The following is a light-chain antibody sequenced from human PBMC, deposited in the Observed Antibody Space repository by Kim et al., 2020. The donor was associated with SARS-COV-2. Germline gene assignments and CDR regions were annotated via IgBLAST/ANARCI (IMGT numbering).Light chain of an antibody. V-gene: IGLV1-40*01. J-gene: IGLJ3*02. CDR3: QSYDSSLSGWV. CDR1: SSNIGAGYD. CDR2: GNS. Sequence: QRVTTSCTGSSSNIGAGYDVHWYQQLPGTAPKLLIYGNSNRPSGVPDRFSGSKSGTSAPLAITGLQAEDEADYYCQSYDSSLSGWVFGGGTKLTVL.